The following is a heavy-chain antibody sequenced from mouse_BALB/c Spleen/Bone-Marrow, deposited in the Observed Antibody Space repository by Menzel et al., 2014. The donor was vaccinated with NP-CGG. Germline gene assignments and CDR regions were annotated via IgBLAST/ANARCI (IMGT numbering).Heavy chain of an antibody. J-gene: IGHJ4*01. D-gene: IGHD1-2*01. Sequence: DVQLQESGPALVKPSQSLSLTCTVTGYSITSGYSWHWIRPFPGNTLDWMGYIHYSGGTTYNPSLKSRISITPDTSKNDIFLQLNSVNAEETATYCGARWNGYYAMDYWGQGTSVTVSS. CDR1: GYSITSGYS. CDR3: ARWNGYYAMDY. V-gene: IGHV3-1*02. CDR2: IHYSGGT.